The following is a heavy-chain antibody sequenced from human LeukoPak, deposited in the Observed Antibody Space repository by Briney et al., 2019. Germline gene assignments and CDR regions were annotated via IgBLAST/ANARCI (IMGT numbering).Heavy chain of an antibody. CDR3: ASLNSAWGYFDY. CDR1: GGSISSSSYY. Sequence: SETLSLTCTVSGGSISSSSYYWGWIRQPPGKGRELIGSKYYSGSTYYNPSLKSRVTISVDTSKNQFSLKLSSVTVADTAVYYCASLNSAWGYFDYWGQGTLVTVSS. V-gene: IGHV4-39*01. CDR2: KYYSGST. D-gene: IGHD6-19*01. J-gene: IGHJ4*02.